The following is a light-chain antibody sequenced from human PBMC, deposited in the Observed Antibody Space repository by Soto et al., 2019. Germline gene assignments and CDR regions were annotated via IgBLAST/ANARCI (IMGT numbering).Light chain of an antibody. Sequence: QSVLTQSPSASASLGASVKLTCTLSSGHSSYTIAWHQQRPEKGPRYLMKLNSDGSHSKGDGIPDRFSGSSSGAERYLTIYSLQSEDEADYYCQTWVTGIQVFGGGTKVTVL. V-gene: IGLV4-69*01. CDR3: QTWVTGIQV. CDR1: SGHSSYT. CDR2: LNSDGSH. J-gene: IGLJ2*01.